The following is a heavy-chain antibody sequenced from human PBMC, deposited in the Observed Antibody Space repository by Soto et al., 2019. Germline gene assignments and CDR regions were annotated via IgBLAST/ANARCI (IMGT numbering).Heavy chain of an antibody. V-gene: IGHV4-31*03. Sequence: LSLTCTVSGGSISSGGYYWSWIRQHPGKGLEWIGYIYYSGSTYYNPSLKSRVTISVDTSKNQFSLKLSSVTAADTAVYYCATGAGGPYYYYYYGMDVWGQGTTVTVSS. CDR2: IYYSGST. CDR3: ATGAGGPYYYYYYGMDV. J-gene: IGHJ6*02. CDR1: GGSISSGGYY. D-gene: IGHD2-15*01.